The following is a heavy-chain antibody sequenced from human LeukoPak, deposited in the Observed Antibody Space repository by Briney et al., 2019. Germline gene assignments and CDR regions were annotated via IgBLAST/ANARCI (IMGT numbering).Heavy chain of an antibody. J-gene: IGHJ4*02. CDR1: GGSISTYY. D-gene: IGHD3-10*01. CDR2: VYYSGST. V-gene: IGHV4-59*01. Sequence: SETLSLTCTVSGGSISTYYWSWIRQPPGKGLEWIGYVYYSGSTNYNPSLMSRVTTSVDTSENQFSLKLNSVTAADTAMYYCARSELLWFGKVNSGFDFWGQGTLVTVSS. CDR3: ARSELLWFGKVNSGFDF.